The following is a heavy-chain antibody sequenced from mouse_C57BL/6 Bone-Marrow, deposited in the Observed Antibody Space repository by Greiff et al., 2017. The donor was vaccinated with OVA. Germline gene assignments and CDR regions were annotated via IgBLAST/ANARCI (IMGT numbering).Heavy chain of an antibody. J-gene: IGHJ3*01. CDR1: GYTFTSYW. CDR3: ARYDDEFAY. D-gene: IGHD2-4*01. Sequence: QVQLQQSGAELVKPGASVKLSCKASGYTFTSYWMHWVKQRPGRGLEWIGRIAPNSGGTKYNEKFKSKATLTVDKPSSTAYMQLSSLTSEDAAVYDCARYDDEFAYWGQGTLVTVSA. V-gene: IGHV1-72*01. CDR2: IAPNSGGT.